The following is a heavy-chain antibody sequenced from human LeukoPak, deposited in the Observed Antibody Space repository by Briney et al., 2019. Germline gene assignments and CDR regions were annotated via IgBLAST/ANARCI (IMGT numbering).Heavy chain of an antibody. CDR1: GFTFSSYE. CDR2: ISSSGSTI. CDR3: ARGFWELPGGDAFDI. V-gene: IGHV3-48*03. D-gene: IGHD1-26*01. Sequence: GGSLRLSCAASGFTFSSYEMNWVRQAPGKGLEWVSYISSSGSTIYYADSVKGRFTISRDNAKNSLYLQMNSLRAEDTAVYYCARGFWELPGGDAFDIWGQGTMVTVSS. J-gene: IGHJ3*02.